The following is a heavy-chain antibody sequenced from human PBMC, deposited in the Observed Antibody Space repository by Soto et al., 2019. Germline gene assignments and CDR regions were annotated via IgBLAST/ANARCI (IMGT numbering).Heavy chain of an antibody. J-gene: IGHJ5*02. D-gene: IGHD6-13*01. V-gene: IGHV1-8*01. Sequence: GASVKVSCKASGYTFGNNDISWVRQATGQGLEWMGWMNPNSGNTGYAQKFQGRVSMTRNTSITTAYLELSSLRSDDTAIYYCAGTATAGTFNWFDPWGQGTLVTVSS. CDR1: GYTFGNND. CDR2: MNPNSGNT. CDR3: AGTATAGTFNWFDP.